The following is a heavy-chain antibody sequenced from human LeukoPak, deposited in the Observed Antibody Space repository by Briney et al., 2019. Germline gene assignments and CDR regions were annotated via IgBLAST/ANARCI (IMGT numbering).Heavy chain of an antibody. V-gene: IGHV4-39*07. CDR3: ARDGSGTYGGFDY. Sequence: PSETLSLTCTVSGGSISSSDYYWGWIRQPPGKGLEWIGTIYYNGATRYDPSLQSRVTMSVDTSSNQFSLELKSVTAADTAVYYCARDGSGTYGGFDYWGQGTLVTVSP. J-gene: IGHJ4*02. CDR1: GGSISSSDYY. D-gene: IGHD3-10*01. CDR2: IYYNGAT.